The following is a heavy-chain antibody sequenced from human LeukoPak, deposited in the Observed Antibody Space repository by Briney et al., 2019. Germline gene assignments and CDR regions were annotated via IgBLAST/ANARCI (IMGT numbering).Heavy chain of an antibody. V-gene: IGHV3-30*03. J-gene: IGHJ4*02. CDR2: ISYDGSNN. Sequence: GGSLRLSCAASGFTVSSYAMHWVRQAPGKGLEWVATISYDGSNNYYADSVKGRLTISRDNSKNTLYLQTNGLRAEDTAMYYCAREDRSGWNYWGQGTLVTVSS. CDR3: AREDRSGWNY. D-gene: IGHD6-19*01. CDR1: GFTVSSYA.